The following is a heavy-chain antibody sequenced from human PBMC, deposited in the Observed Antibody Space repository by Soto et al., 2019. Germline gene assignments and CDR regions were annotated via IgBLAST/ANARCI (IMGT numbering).Heavy chain of an antibody. CDR1: GGTFSSFG. V-gene: IGHV1-69*01. Sequence: QVQLVQSGAEVKKPGSSVKVSCKASGGTFSSFGFNWVRQAPGQGLEWMGGNIPLFGTANYAEKFQGRVTISADEGTSTASMELIGLRSEDTAIYYCARDRSMDGYNSRSFDYWGQGTLVTVS. CDR3: ARDRSMDGYNSRSFDY. CDR2: NIPLFGTA. J-gene: IGHJ4*02. D-gene: IGHD5-12*01.